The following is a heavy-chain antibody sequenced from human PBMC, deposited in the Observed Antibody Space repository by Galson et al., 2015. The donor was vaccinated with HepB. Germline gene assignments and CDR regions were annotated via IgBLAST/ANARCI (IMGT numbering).Heavy chain of an antibody. Sequence: SLRLSCAASGFTFSSYAMSWVRQAPGKGLEWVSAISGSGGSTYYADSVKGRFTISRDNSKNTLYLQMNSLRAEDTAVYYCAKDPTYYDFWSGKNWFDPWGQGTLVTVSS. CDR2: ISGSGGST. CDR1: GFTFSSYA. V-gene: IGHV3-23*01. J-gene: IGHJ5*02. CDR3: AKDPTYYDFWSGKNWFDP. D-gene: IGHD3-3*01.